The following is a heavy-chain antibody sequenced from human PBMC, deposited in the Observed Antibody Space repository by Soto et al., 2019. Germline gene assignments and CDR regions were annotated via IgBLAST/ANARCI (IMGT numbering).Heavy chain of an antibody. CDR1: GGTFSSYA. CDR3: GVVVDKHYYYGMDV. V-gene: IGHV1-69*12. J-gene: IGHJ6*02. D-gene: IGHD3-22*01. CDR2: IIPIFGTA. Sequence: QVQLVQSGAEVKKPGSSVKVSCKASGGTFSSYAISWVRQAPGQGPEWMGGIIPIFGTADYAQKFQGRVTITADESTSTAYMELSSLRSEDTAVYYCGVVVDKHYYYGMDVWGQGTTVTVSS.